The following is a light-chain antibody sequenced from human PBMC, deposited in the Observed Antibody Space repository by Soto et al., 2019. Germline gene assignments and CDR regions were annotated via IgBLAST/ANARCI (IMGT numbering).Light chain of an antibody. J-gene: IGKJ1*01. V-gene: IGKV1-39*01. CDR1: QGISSY. CDR3: QQSYSTAWT. Sequence: DIQLTQSPSFLSASVGDRVTITCRVSQGISSYLAWYQQKPGKAPKLLIYAASSLQSGVPSRFSGSGSGTDFTLTINSLQPEDFATYYCQQSYSTAWTFGQGTKVDI. CDR2: AAS.